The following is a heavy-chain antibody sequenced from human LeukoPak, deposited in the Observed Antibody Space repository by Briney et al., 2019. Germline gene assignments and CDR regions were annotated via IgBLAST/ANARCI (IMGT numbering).Heavy chain of an antibody. CDR3: PHVPRGLVFDY. J-gene: IGHJ4*02. CDR2: IYWNDDK. V-gene: IGHV2-5*01. Sequence: SGPTLVKPTQTLTLTCTFSGFSLSTSGVGVGWIRQPPGKALEWLALIYWNDDKRYSPSLKSRLTITKDTSKNQVVLTMTNMDPVDTATYYCPHVPRGLVFDYWGQGTLVTVSS. D-gene: IGHD5-12*01. CDR1: GFSLSTSGVG.